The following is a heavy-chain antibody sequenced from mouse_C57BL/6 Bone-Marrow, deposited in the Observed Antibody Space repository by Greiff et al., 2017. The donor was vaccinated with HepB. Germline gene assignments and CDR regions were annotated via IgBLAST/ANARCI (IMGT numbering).Heavy chain of an antibody. CDR1: GFTFSSYG. CDR2: ISSGGSYT. V-gene: IGHV5-6*02. Sequence: EVMLVESGGDLVKPGGSLKLSCAASGFTFSSYGMSWVRQTPDKRLEWVATISSGGSYTYYPDSVKGRFTISRDNAKNTLYLQMSSLKSEDTAMYYCARRDERGFAYWGQGTLVTVSA. J-gene: IGHJ3*01. CDR3: ARRDERGFAY.